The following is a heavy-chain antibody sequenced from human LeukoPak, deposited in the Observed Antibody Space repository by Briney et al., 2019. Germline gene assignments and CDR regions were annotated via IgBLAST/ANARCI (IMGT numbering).Heavy chain of an antibody. J-gene: IGHJ4*02. D-gene: IGHD5-12*01. CDR3: ARGGYSGYDSHTDY. CDR1: GGTFSSYA. V-gene: IGHV1-69*04. CDR2: IIPILGIA. Sequence: SVKVSCKASGGTFSSYATSWVRQAPGQGLEWMGRIIPILGIANYAQKFQGRVTITADKSTSTAYMELSSLRSEDTAVYYCARGGYSGYDSHTDYWGQGTLVTVSS.